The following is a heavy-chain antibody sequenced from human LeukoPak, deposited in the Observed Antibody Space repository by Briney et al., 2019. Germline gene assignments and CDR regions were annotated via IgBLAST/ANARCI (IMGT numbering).Heavy chain of an antibody. CDR2: ISAYNGNT. CDR3: ASRVITFGGVIVLNLYYFDY. CDR1: GYTFTSYG. D-gene: IGHD3-16*02. Sequence: ASVKVSCKASGYTFTSYGISWVRQAPGQGLEWMGWISAYNGNTNYAQKLQGRVTMTTDTSTSTAYMELRSLRSDDTAVYYCASRVITFGGVIVLNLYYFDYWGQGTLVTVSS. V-gene: IGHV1-18*01. J-gene: IGHJ4*02.